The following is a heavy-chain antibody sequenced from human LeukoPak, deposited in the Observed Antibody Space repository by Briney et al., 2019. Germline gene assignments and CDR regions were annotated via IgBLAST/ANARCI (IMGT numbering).Heavy chain of an antibody. CDR2: ISSSSSTI. CDR1: GFTFSSYS. D-gene: IGHD3-22*01. Sequence: PGGSLRLSCAASGFTFSSYSMNWVRQAPGKGLEWVSYISSSSSTIYYADSVKGRFTISRDNAKSSLYLQMNSLRAEDTAVYYCARDGGAYDSSGYYVYFDYWGQGTLVTVSS. CDR3: ARDGGAYDSSGYYVYFDY. V-gene: IGHV3-48*04. J-gene: IGHJ4*02.